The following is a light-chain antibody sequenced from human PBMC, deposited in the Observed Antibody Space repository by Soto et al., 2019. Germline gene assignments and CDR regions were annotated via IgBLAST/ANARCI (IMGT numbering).Light chain of an antibody. Sequence: QSVLTQPRSVSGSPGQSVTISCTGTNSDIGGYNYVSWYQQHPGKAPKVMIYDVSRRPSGVPDRFSGSKSGNTASLTISGLQDEDEADYYCCSYAGTYNFWVFGGGTKRTVL. CDR3: CSYAGTYNFWV. CDR1: NSDIGGYNY. V-gene: IGLV2-11*01. J-gene: IGLJ3*02. CDR2: DVS.